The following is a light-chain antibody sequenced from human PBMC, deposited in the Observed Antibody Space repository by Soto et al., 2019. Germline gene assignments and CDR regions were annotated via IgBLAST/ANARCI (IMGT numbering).Light chain of an antibody. V-gene: IGLV1-40*01. CDR1: SSNIGAGYD. CDR2: GNN. J-gene: IGLJ1*01. Sequence: QSVLTQPPSVSGAPGQRVTISCTGSSSNIGAGYDVHWYQQLPGTAPKLLIYGNNNRPSGVPDRFSGSKSGTSASLAITGLQAEDEADYYCQSYDSSLSGFYVFGTGT. CDR3: QSYDSSLSGFYV.